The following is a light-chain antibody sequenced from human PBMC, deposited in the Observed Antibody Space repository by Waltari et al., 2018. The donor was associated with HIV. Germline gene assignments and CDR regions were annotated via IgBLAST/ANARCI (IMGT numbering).Light chain of an antibody. CDR1: RSDVGGYNF. CDR2: EVS. Sequence: QSALPQPPSASGSPGQSVTISCTGTRSDVGGYNFVSWYQQHPGKAPKLMIYEVSKRPSGVPDRFSGSKSGNTASLTVSGLQAEDEADYYCSSYAGSNDWIFGGGTKLTVL. J-gene: IGLJ2*01. V-gene: IGLV2-8*01. CDR3: SSYAGSNDWI.